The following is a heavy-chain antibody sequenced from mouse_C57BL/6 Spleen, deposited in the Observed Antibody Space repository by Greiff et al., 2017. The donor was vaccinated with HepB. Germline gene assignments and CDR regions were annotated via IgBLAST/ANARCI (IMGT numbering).Heavy chain of an antibody. Sequence: QVQLQQPGAELVRPGTSVKLSCKASGYTFTSYWMHWVKQRPGQGLEWIGVIDPSDSYTNYNQKFKGKATLTVDTSSSTAYMQLSSLTSEDSAVYYCARSEDYGSSFGYWGQGTTLTVSS. V-gene: IGHV1-59*01. CDR1: GYTFTSYW. J-gene: IGHJ2*01. CDR2: IDPSDSYT. CDR3: ARSEDYGSSFGY. D-gene: IGHD1-1*01.